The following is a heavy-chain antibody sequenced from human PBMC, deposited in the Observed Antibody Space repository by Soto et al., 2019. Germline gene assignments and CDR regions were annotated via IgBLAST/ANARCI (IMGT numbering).Heavy chain of an antibody. CDR2: INSDGSST. Sequence: GGSLRLSCAASGFTFSSYWMHWVCQAPGKGLVWVSRINSDGSSTSDADSVKGRFTISRDNAKNTLYLQMNSLRAEDTVVFYCARVAAYGPSYWYFDLWGRGTLVTVSS. CDR3: ARVAAYGPSYWYFDL. D-gene: IGHD3-10*01. V-gene: IGHV3-74*01. J-gene: IGHJ2*01. CDR1: GFTFSSYW.